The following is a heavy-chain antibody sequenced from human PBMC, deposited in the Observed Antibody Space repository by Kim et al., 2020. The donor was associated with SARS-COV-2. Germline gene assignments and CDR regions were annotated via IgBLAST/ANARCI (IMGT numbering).Heavy chain of an antibody. D-gene: IGHD2-8*01. CDR3: ARDDLMGKPGQFDP. Sequence: GGSLRLSCAASGFIFRNFGMQWVRQSPGERLEWLSGIWGDGKNNFYADSVKGRFTMFRANAKNTLSRQMNSLRVDDTAVYYCARDDLMGKPGQFDPWGQGTLVIVPS. CDR1: GFIFRNFG. CDR2: IWGDGKNN. V-gene: IGHV3-33*01. J-gene: IGHJ5*02.